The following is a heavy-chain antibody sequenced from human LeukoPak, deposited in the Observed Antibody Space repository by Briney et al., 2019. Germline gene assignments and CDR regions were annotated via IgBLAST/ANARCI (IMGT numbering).Heavy chain of an antibody. J-gene: IGHJ5*02. CDR3: ARGITGTTSTWFDP. CDR2: IWYDGSNK. Sequence: GGSLRLSCAASGFTFSSFGMHWVRQAPGKGLEWVAVIWYDGSNKYYADSVKGRFTISRDNSKNTLYLQMNSLRAEDTAVYYCARGITGTTSTWFDPWGQGTLVTVSS. D-gene: IGHD1-7*01. V-gene: IGHV3-33*08. CDR1: GFTFSSFG.